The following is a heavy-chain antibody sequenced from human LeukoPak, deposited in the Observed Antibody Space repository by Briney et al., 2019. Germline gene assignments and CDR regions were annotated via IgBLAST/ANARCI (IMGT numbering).Heavy chain of an antibody. CDR3: ARCIAAAGAVIDY. J-gene: IGHJ4*02. CDR2: ISYDGSNK. CDR1: GFTFSSYA. Sequence: GGSLRLSCAASGFTFSSYAMHWVRQAPGKGLEWVAVISYDGSNKYYADSVKGRFTISRDNSKNTLYLQMNSLRAEDTAVYYCARCIAAAGAVIDYWGQGTLVTVSS. V-gene: IGHV3-30-3*01. D-gene: IGHD6-13*01.